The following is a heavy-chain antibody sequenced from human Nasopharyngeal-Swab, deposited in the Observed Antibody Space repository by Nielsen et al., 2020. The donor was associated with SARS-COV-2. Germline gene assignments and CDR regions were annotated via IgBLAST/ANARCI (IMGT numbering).Heavy chain of an antibody. CDR2: IISDGIST. CDR1: GFTSSSYR. Sequence: GESLKISCAASGFTSSSYRMHWVRQAPGKGLVWVSRIISDGISTTYADSVKGRFTISRDNAKNTLYLQMNSLRAEDTAVYYCASPYSSGWYGDYGLDVWGQGTTVTVSS. CDR3: ASPYSSGWYGDYGLDV. D-gene: IGHD6-19*01. J-gene: IGHJ6*02. V-gene: IGHV3-74*01.